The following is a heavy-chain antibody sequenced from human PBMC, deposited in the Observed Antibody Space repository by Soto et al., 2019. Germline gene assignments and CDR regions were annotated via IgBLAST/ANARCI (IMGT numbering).Heavy chain of an antibody. CDR1: GYTFTNYA. J-gene: IGHJ6*03. CDR3: ARGHLAVVPVASWFYYMDV. V-gene: IGHV1-3*01. D-gene: IGHD2-2*01. CDR2: INAGNGNT. Sequence: ASVKVSCKASGYTFTNYAVHWVRQAPGQRLEWMGWINAGNGNTRFSQNLQGRVTITRDTSARTVYMELSSLRSEDTVVYYCARGHLAVVPVASWFYYMDVWGKGTTVTVSS.